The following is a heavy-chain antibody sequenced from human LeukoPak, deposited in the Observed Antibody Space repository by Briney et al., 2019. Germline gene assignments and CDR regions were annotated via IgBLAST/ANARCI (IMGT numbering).Heavy chain of an antibody. V-gene: IGHV3-7*01. D-gene: IGHD1-26*01. Sequence: GGSLRLSCAASGFTFSSSWMSWVRQAPGKGLEWVANMKQDTSEKYYVDSVKGRFTISRDNAKNSLYLEMNSLRPEDTAVYYCARGGANLGYWGQGTLVTVSS. CDR1: GFTFSSSW. CDR3: ARGGANLGY. CDR2: MKQDTSEK. J-gene: IGHJ4*02.